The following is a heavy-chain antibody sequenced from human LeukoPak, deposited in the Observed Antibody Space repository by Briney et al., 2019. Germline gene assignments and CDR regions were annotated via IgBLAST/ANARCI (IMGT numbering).Heavy chain of an antibody. V-gene: IGHV3-23*01. CDR3: ARHYYASQSPFDC. J-gene: IGHJ4*02. Sequence: SGGSLRLSCAASGFTFSTHAMGWVRQAPGKGLGWVSGISASGASTYSADPVKGRFTISRDNSKNTLYLQLKSLRAEDTAAYYCARHYYASQSPFDCWGQGTLVTVSS. CDR1: GFTFSTHA. CDR2: ISASGAST. D-gene: IGHD2-2*01.